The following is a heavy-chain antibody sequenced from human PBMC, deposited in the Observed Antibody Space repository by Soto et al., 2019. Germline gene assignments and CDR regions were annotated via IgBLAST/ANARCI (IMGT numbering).Heavy chain of an antibody. Sequence: GGSLRLSCAASGFTFSSYGMHWVRQAPGKGLEWVAVISYDGSNKYYADSVKGRFTISRGNSKNTLYLQMNSLRAEDAAVYYCVREASSSGLHLDHWGRGTLVTVSS. V-gene: IGHV3-30*03. CDR1: GFTFSSYG. CDR3: VREASSSGLHLDH. J-gene: IGHJ4*02. CDR2: ISYDGSNK. D-gene: IGHD6-6*01.